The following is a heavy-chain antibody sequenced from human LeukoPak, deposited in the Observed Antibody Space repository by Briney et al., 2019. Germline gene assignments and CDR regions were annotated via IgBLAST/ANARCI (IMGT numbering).Heavy chain of an antibody. CDR3: ARDIPRYCSSTSCSILGGGHNWFDP. D-gene: IGHD2-2*01. CDR1: GVSISSSY. CDR2: IYTSGNT. Sequence: SETLSLTCTVSGVSISSSYWSWIRQPAGKGLEWIGRIYTSGNTNYNPSLKSRVAMSVDTSKNQFSLRLSSVTAADTAVYYCARDIPRYCSSTSCSILGGGHNWFDPWGQGTLVTVSS. J-gene: IGHJ5*02. V-gene: IGHV4-4*07.